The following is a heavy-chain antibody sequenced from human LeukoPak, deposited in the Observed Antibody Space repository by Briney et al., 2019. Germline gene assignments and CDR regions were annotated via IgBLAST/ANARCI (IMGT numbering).Heavy chain of an antibody. V-gene: IGHV4-59*01. CDR1: GASISSYY. J-gene: IGHJ5*02. CDR3: ARDPSGSFFNWFDP. Sequence: PSETLSLTCTVSGASISSYYWSWIRQPAGKGLEWIGYVYYSGGTNYNPSLKSRVTMSVDTSKNQFSLKLRSVTAADTAVYYCARDPSGSFFNWFDPWGQGTLVTVSS. D-gene: IGHD1-26*01. CDR2: VYYSGGT.